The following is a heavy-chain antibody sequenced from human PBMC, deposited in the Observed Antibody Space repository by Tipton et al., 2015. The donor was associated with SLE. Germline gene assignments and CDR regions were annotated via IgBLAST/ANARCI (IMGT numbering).Heavy chain of an antibody. J-gene: IGHJ3*02. V-gene: IGHV4-34*01. CDR1: GGSFSGYY. CDR3: ARVLWAFDI. CDR2: IYYSGST. Sequence: TLSLTCAVYGGSFSGYYWSWIRQPPGKGLEWIGYIYYSGSTNYNPSLKSRVTISVDTSKNQFSLKLSSVTAADTAVYYCARVLWAFDIWGQGTMVTVSS. D-gene: IGHD3-16*01.